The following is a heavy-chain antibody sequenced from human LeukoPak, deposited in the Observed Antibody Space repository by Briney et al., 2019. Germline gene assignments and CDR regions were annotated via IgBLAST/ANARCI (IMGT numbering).Heavy chain of an antibody. CDR3: ARSALSGTGYFDY. D-gene: IGHD6-13*01. Sequence: ASAKVSCKASGYSFTTYYMHWVRQAPGQGLEWMGIINPSGGGTSYAQKFQGRVTMTGDTSTSTVYMELSSLISEDTAVYYCARSALSGTGYFDYWGQGTLVTVSS. J-gene: IGHJ4*02. CDR1: GYSFTTYY. V-gene: IGHV1-46*01. CDR2: INPSGGGT.